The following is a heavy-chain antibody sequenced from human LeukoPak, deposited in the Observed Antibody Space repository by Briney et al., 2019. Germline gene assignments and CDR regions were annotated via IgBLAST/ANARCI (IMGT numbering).Heavy chain of an antibody. Sequence: GGSLRLSCAASGFTFSSYWMSWVRQAPGKGLEWVTNIKQDGSNKYYADSVKGRFTISRDNSKNTLYLQMNSLRAEDTAVYYCAKDLTYYDSSGYYWGQGTLVTVSS. CDR2: IKQDGSNK. D-gene: IGHD3-22*01. CDR1: GFTFSSYW. V-gene: IGHV3-7*01. CDR3: AKDLTYYDSSGYY. J-gene: IGHJ4*02.